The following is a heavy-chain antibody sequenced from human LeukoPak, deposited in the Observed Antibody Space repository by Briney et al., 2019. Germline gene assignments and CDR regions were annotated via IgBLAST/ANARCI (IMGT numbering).Heavy chain of an antibody. V-gene: IGHV4-59*01. D-gene: IGHD6-13*01. CDR2: IFYSGTV. Sequence: SETLSLTCTVSGGSIRNYYWNWIRQPPGKGLEWIAYIFYSGTVNYNPSLKSRATVSVDTSRSQFSLKVTSVTAADTAIYYCATTRIPTAQVDFWGQGTLVTVSS. CDR1: GGSIRNYY. CDR3: ATTRIPTAQVDF. J-gene: IGHJ4*02.